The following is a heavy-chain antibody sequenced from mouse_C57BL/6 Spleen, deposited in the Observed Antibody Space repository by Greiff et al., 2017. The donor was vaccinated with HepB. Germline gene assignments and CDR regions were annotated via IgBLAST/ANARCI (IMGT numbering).Heavy chain of an antibody. Sequence: EVHLVESGGGLVQPGGSLKLSCAASGFTFSDYYMYWVRQTPEKRLEWVAYISNGGGSTYYPDTVKGRFTISRDNAKNTLYLQRSRLKSEDTAMYYCARRDSSGPFAYWGQGTLVTVSA. CDR3: ARRDSSGPFAY. CDR1: GFTFSDYY. V-gene: IGHV5-12*01. CDR2: ISNGGGST. D-gene: IGHD3-2*02. J-gene: IGHJ3*01.